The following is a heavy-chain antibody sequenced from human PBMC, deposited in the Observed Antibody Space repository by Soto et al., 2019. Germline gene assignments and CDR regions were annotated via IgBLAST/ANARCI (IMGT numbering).Heavy chain of an antibody. CDR3: TRAGAADWNYVSTSS. J-gene: IGHJ4*02. CDR1: GYTFTTSG. D-gene: IGHD1-7*01. V-gene: IGHV1-18*04. Sequence: QLVQSGAEVKKPGASVKVSCKASGYTFTTSGFNWVRQAPGQGLEWRGWISAKSGNTNYAQKLQGRVTMTTDTSTRTVYMDLTSLTSDDTAIYYCTRAGAADWNYVSTSSWGQGTLVTVSS. CDR2: ISAKSGNT.